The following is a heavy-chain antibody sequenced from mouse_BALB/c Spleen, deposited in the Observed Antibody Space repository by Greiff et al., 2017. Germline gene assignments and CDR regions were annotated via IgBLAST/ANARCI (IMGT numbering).Heavy chain of an antibody. Sequence: QVQLKQSGPGLVQPSQSLSITCTVSGFSLTSYGVHWVRQSPGKGLEWLGVIWSGGSTDYNAAFISRLSISKDNSTSQVFFKMNSLQANDTAIYYCARSYGKYVRAMDYWGQGTSVTVSS. D-gene: IGHD2-1*01. V-gene: IGHV2-2*02. CDR3: ARSYGKYVRAMDY. J-gene: IGHJ4*01. CDR2: IWSGGST. CDR1: GFSLTSYG.